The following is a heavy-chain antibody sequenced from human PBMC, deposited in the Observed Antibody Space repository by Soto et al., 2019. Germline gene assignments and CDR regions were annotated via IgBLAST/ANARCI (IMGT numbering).Heavy chain of an antibody. V-gene: IGHV3-30*04. D-gene: IGHD3-10*01. CDR1: GFTFSNYT. J-gene: IGHJ4*02. Sequence: GGSLRLSCAASGFTFSNYTMHWVRQAPGKGLEWVTLISYDEIDKYYADAVKGRFTISRDNSKNTLFLQMDSLRAEDTAVYYCAGRSGSSDYWGQGTLVTVSS. CDR2: ISYDEIDK. CDR3: AGRSGSSDY.